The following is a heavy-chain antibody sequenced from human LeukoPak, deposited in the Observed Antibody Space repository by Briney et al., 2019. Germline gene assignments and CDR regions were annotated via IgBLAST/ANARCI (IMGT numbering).Heavy chain of an antibody. CDR1: GYSFTSYW. D-gene: IGHD3-22*01. Sequence: GESLKISCKGSGYSFTSYWIGWVRQMPGKGLEWMGIIYPGDSDTRYSPSFQGQVTISADKSISTAYLQWSSLKASDTAMYYCARQKYYYDSSGYYGGLLDYWGQGTLVTVSS. J-gene: IGHJ4*02. CDR3: ARQKYYYDSSGYYGGLLDY. V-gene: IGHV5-51*01. CDR2: IYPGDSDT.